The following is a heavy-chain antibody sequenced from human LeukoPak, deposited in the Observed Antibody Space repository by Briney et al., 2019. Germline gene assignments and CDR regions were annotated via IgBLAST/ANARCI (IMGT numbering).Heavy chain of an antibody. CDR1: GFTFSSYW. J-gene: IGHJ4*02. CDR3: ARDTDTVTTILDY. CDR2: NSDGSST. D-gene: IGHD4-17*01. Sequence: GGSLRLSCAASGFTFSSYWMHWVRQAPGKGLVWVSRNSDGSSTSYADSVKGRFTISRDNAKNTLYLQMNSLRAEDTAVYYCARDTDTVTTILDYWGQGTLATVSS. V-gene: IGHV3-74*01.